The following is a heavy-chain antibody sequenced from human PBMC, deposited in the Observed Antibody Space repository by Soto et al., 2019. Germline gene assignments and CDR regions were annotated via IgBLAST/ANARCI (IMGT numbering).Heavy chain of an antibody. V-gene: IGHV3-15*07. D-gene: IGHD6-13*01. CDR1: GFTFTNAW. CDR3: TTVSYSSIRLVRFAD. CDR2: IKSKTDGGT. Sequence: GGSLRLSCAASGFTFTNAWINWVRQAPGKGLEWVGRIKSKTDGGTDYAEPVKGRFAISRDDSNNMVYLQMNSLRTEDTAVYYCTTVSYSSIRLVRFADWAHGTLVPVSS. J-gene: IGHJ4*01.